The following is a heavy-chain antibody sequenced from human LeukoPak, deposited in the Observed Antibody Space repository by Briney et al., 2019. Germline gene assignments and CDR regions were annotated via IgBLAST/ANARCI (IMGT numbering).Heavy chain of an antibody. CDR1: GFTFSSYA. Sequence: PGGSLRLSCAASGFTFSSYAMSWVRQAPGKGLEWVSAISGSGGSTYFADSVKGRFTISRDNSKNTLYLQMNSLRAEDTAVYYCARRGYSYVDYWGQGTLVTVSS. V-gene: IGHV3-23*01. J-gene: IGHJ4*02. CDR2: ISGSGGST. CDR3: ARRGYSYVDY. D-gene: IGHD5-18*01.